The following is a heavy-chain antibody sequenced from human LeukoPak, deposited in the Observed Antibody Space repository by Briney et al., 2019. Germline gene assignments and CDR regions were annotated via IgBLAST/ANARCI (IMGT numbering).Heavy chain of an antibody. V-gene: IGHV4-34*01. CDR2: INHSGST. J-gene: IGHJ4*02. CDR3: ARGPEQQLFYFDY. D-gene: IGHD6-13*01. CDR1: GGSFSGYY. Sequence: PSETLSLTCAVYGGSFSGYYWSWIRQPPGKGLEWIGEINHSGSTNYNPSLKSRGTISVDTSKNQFSLKLSSVTAADTAVYYCARGPEQQLFYFDYWGQGTLVTVSS.